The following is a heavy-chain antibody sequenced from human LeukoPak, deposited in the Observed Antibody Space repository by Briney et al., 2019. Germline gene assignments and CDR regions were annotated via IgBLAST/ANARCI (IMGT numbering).Heavy chain of an antibody. V-gene: IGHV3-23*01. CDR2: VTDRGSNT. D-gene: IGHD6-19*01. CDR3: AKRAVAGAYFDY. J-gene: IGHJ4*02. CDR1: GFTFSTYA. Sequence: QPGGSLRLSCAASGFTFSTYAMNWVRQAPGKGLEWVSTVTDRGSNTYYADSVKGRFTISRDNSKNTLYLQMNSLRAEDTAVYYCAKRAVAGAYFDYWGQGTLVTVSS.